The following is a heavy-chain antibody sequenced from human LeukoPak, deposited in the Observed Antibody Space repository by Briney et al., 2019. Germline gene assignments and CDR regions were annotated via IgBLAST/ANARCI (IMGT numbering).Heavy chain of an antibody. J-gene: IGHJ4*02. CDR1: GDSISSSSYY. CDR3: ARYGDYFDY. CDR2: IYYLGST. Sequence: SETLSLTCTVSGDSISSSSYYWGWIRQPPGKGLEWIGNIYYLGSTYYSPSLKSRVTISVDTSKNQFSLKLSSVTAADTAVYYCARYGDYFDYWGQGTLVTVSS. V-gene: IGHV4-39*07. D-gene: IGHD4-17*01.